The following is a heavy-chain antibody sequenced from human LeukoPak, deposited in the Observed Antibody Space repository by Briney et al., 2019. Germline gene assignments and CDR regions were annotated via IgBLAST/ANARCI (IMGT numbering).Heavy chain of an antibody. Sequence: SETLSLTCTVSGGSISSGSYSWSWIRQPAGQGLEWIGHIYTSGRNNYNPSLKRRVTMSIDTSKNQFSLKLSSVTAADTAVYYCARGYCSGGSCYIFDYWGQGTLVTVSS. V-gene: IGHV4-61*09. CDR1: GGSISSGSYS. CDR2: IYTSGRN. D-gene: IGHD2-15*01. CDR3: ARGYCSGGSCYIFDY. J-gene: IGHJ4*02.